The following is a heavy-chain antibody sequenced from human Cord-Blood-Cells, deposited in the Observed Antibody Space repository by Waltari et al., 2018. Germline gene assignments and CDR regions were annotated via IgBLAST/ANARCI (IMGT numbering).Heavy chain of an antibody. CDR3: AREQRIVVVPAAPAWFDP. V-gene: IGHV1-2*02. J-gene: IGHJ5*02. CDR1: GYTFTGYY. Sequence: QVQLVQSGAEVKKPGASVKVSCKASGYTFTGYYMHWVRQAPGQGLEWMGWSNPNRGGTNYAQKCQGRVTMTRDTSISTAYMELSRLRSDDTAVYYCAREQRIVVVPAAPAWFDPWGQGTLVTVSS. D-gene: IGHD2-2*01. CDR2: SNPNRGGT.